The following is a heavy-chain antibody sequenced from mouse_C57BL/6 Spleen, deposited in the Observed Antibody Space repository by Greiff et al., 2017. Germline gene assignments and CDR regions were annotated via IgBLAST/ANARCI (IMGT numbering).Heavy chain of an antibody. Sequence: DVKLVESGGGLVKPGGSLKLSCAASGFTFRSYAMSWVRQTPEKRLEWVATISDGGSYTYYPDNVKGRFTISRDNAKNNLYLQMSHLKSEDTAMYYCARAYDYDGYYFDYWGQGTTLTVSS. D-gene: IGHD2-4*01. CDR3: ARAYDYDGYYFDY. V-gene: IGHV5-4*03. J-gene: IGHJ2*01. CDR1: GFTFRSYA. CDR2: ISDGGSYT.